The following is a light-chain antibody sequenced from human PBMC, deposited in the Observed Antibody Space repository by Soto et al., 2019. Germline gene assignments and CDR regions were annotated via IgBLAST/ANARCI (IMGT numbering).Light chain of an antibody. CDR1: QAISSY. CDR2: AGY. CDR3: QQYYSYPQT. J-gene: IGKJ2*01. Sequence: AIRMTQSPSSFSASTGDRVTISRRASQAISSYLAWYQQKPGKAPKLLVYAGYTLQYGVPSRFSGSGSGTDFTLTISCLQSEDFATYFCQQYYSYPQTFGQGTKLEIK. V-gene: IGKV1-8*01.